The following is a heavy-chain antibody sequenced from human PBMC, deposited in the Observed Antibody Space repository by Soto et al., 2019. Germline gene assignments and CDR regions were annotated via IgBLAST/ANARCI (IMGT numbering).Heavy chain of an antibody. CDR3: AKDRRSGYYYYFDY. J-gene: IGHJ4*02. CDR2: ISWNSGRI. V-gene: IGHV3-9*01. D-gene: IGHD3-22*01. Sequence: EGRLLESGGGLVPPGGCLRLSCTASGFTFDDYAMHWVRQAPGKGVEWVSGISWNSGRIGYADSVKGRFTIYRDNVKNSLYLQMNSLRAEDTALYYCAKDRRSGYYYYFDYWGQGTLVTVSS. CDR1: GFTFDDYA.